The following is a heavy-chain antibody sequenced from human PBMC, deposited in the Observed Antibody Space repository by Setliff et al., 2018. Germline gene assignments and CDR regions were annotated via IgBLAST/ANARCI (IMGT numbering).Heavy chain of an antibody. D-gene: IGHD2-15*01. J-gene: IGHJ5*02. CDR2: IYDSGSS. CDR3: GRGFSRIEGWGNWFDP. Sequence: PSETLSLTCTVSGGSVSNSGFFWGWLRQAPGKGLEWIGNIYDSGSSNYNASLKSRLIITRDTSKNQISLKLPSVTAADTAVYYCGRGFSRIEGWGNWFDPWGQGILVTVSS. V-gene: IGHV4-39*01. CDR1: GGSVSNSGFF.